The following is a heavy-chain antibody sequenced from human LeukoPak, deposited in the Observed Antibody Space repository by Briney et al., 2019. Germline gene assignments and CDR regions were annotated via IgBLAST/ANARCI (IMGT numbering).Heavy chain of an antibody. CDR1: GGSFSAYY. CDR3: ARVLYCSGGSCHYYFDY. V-gene: IGHV4-34*01. CDR2: IYYSGST. J-gene: IGHJ4*02. Sequence: SETLSLTCAVYGGSFSAYYWNWIRQPPGKGLEWIGSIYYSGSTYYNPSLKSRVTISVDTSKNQFSLKLSSVTAADTAVYYCARVLYCSGGSCHYYFDYWGQGTLVTVSS. D-gene: IGHD2-15*01.